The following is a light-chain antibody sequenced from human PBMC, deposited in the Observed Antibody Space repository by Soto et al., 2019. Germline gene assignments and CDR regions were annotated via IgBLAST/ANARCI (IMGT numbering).Light chain of an antibody. Sequence: DIQMTQSPSSLSASVGDRVTITCRASQGISNYLAWYQLKPGKVPQLLIYAAFTLQSGVPSRFSGSGSGTDFTLTISSLQPEDVATYYCQKYDSARETFGQGTRVEIK. J-gene: IGKJ1*01. V-gene: IGKV1-27*01. CDR1: QGISNY. CDR3: QKYDSARET. CDR2: AAF.